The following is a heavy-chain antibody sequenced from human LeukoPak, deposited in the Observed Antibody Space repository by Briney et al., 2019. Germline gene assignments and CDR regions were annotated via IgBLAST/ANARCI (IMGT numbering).Heavy chain of an antibody. D-gene: IGHD3-22*01. V-gene: IGHV4-61*01. J-gene: IGHJ4*02. CDR3: ARDNYYDSSGYSRPLDY. Sequence: SETLSLTCTVSGGSISSSSYYWSWIRQPPGKGLEWIGYIYYSGSTNYNPSLKSRVAISIDTSKNQFSLKLRSVTAADTAVYYCARDNYYDSSGYSRPLDYWGQGTLVTVSS. CDR2: IYYSGST. CDR1: GGSISSSSYY.